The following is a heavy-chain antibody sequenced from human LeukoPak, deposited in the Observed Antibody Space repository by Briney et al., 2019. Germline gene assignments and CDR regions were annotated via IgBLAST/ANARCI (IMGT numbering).Heavy chain of an antibody. D-gene: IGHD1-26*01. CDR1: GYTFTGYY. CDR3: ARGRGGSYPLFDI. CDR2: INPNSGGT. J-gene: IGHJ3*02. V-gene: IGHV1-2*02. Sequence: ASVKVSCKASGYTFTGYYMHWVRQAPGQGLEWMGWINPNSGGTNYAQKFQGRVTMTRDTSISTAYMELSRLRSDDTAVYYCARGRGGSYPLFDIWGQGTMVTVSS.